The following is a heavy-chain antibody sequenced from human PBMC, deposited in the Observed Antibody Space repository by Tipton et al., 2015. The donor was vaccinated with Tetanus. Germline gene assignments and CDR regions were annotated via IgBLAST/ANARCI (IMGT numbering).Heavy chain of an antibody. V-gene: IGHV1-8*01. J-gene: IGHJ6*02. D-gene: IGHD2-2*01. CDR3: ASGSAIRHGLDV. Sequence: QLVQSGAEVKKPGSAVKVSCETSGGSFRTYITSWVRQAPGQGLEWVAWLNPKTGSTAYAQKFQGRVSVTTDTSISTAYMELSSLRFDDTAVYYCASGSAIRHGLDVWGHGTTVTAYS. CDR2: LNPKTGST. CDR1: GGSFRTYI.